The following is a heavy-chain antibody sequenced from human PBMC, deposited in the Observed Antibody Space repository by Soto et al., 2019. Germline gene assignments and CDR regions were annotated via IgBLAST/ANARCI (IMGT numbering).Heavy chain of an antibody. CDR2: IIPIFGPA. Sequence: QVQLVQSGAEVKKPGSSVNVSCKASGGTFSSYAISWVRQAPGQGLEWMGGIIPIFGPANYAQKFQGRVTITADEPTSTAYMELSSLRSEDTAVYYCAIPKGRLRGGDDAFDIWGQGTMVTVSS. CDR1: GGTFSSYA. D-gene: IGHD4-17*01. V-gene: IGHV1-69*12. CDR3: AIPKGRLRGGDDAFDI. J-gene: IGHJ3*02.